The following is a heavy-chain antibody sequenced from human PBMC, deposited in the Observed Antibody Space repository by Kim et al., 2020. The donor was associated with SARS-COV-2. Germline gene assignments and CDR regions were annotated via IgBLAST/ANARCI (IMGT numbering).Heavy chain of an antibody. Sequence: SETLSLTCTVSGGSINDYYWSWIRQPPGKGLEWIGYINYSGNTNYNPSLKSRVTMSVDTSKNQFSLKLSSVTAADTAMYYCARALPPNSGWYYAPWGQGTLVPVPS. J-gene: IGHJ5*02. CDR1: GGSINDYY. CDR3: ARALPPNSGWYYAP. D-gene: IGHD6-13*01. V-gene: IGHV4-59*01. CDR2: INYSGNT.